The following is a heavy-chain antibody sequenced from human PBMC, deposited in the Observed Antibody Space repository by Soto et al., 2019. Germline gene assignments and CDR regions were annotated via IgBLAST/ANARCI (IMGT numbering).Heavy chain of an antibody. D-gene: IGHD3-3*01. J-gene: IGHJ6*02. Sequence: SETLSLTCTVAGGSISSSMYYLGWIRQPPGKGLEWIGSIYYSGSTYYNPSLKSRVTISVDTSKNQFSLKLSSVTAADTAVYYCARGGSHVLRFLEWPPAYYGMDVWGQGTTVTVSS. CDR1: GGSISSSMYY. CDR3: ARGGSHVLRFLEWPPAYYGMDV. CDR2: IYYSGST. V-gene: IGHV4-39*01.